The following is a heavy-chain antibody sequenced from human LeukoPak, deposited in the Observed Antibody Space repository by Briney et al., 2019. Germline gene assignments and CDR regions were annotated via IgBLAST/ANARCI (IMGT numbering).Heavy chain of an antibody. V-gene: IGHV3-48*03. CDR2: ISSSSGGKT. CDR3: ARDLMRPYYYQNDEDV. Sequence: PGGSLRLSCVGSGFTFSNYEMTWVRQAPGKGLEWVSYISSSSGGKTYYADSVRGRFTISRDNAKNSVYLQMNSLRAEDAAVYYCARDLMRPYYYQNDEDVWGQGTTVTVSS. D-gene: IGHD3-16*01. CDR1: GFTFSNYE. J-gene: IGHJ6*02.